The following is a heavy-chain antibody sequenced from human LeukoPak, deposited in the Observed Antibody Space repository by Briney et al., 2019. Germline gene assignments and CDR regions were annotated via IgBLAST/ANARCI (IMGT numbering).Heavy chain of an antibody. CDR1: GYTFTSYY. CDR3: ARDLGAARPSYYYYYGMDV. D-gene: IGHD6-6*01. J-gene: IGHJ6*02. CDR2: INPSGGST. V-gene: IGHV1-46*01. Sequence: ASVEVSCKASGYTFTSYYMHWVRQAPGQGLEWMGIINPSGGSTSYAQKFQGRVTMTRDTSTSTVYMELSSLRSEDTAVYYCARDLGAARPSYYYYYGMDVWGQGTTVTVSS.